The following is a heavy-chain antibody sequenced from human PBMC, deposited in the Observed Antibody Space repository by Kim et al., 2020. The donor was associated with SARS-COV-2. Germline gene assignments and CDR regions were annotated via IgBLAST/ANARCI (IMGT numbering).Heavy chain of an antibody. CDR2: ISYDGSNK. D-gene: IGHD6-13*01. CDR1: GFTFSSYG. CDR3: ARDPYSSSWYLKSPQINWFDP. J-gene: IGHJ5*02. Sequence: GGSLRLSCAASGFTFSSYGMHWVRQAPGKGLEWVAVISYDGSNKYYADSVKGRFTISRDNSKNTLYLQMNSLRAEDTAVYYCARDPYSSSWYLKSPQINWFDPWGQGTLVTVSS. V-gene: IGHV3-33*05.